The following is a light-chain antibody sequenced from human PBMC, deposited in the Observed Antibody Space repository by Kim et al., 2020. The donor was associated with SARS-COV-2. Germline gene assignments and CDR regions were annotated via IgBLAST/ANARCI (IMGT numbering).Light chain of an antibody. CDR3: QQYDDLPLT. V-gene: IGKV1-33*01. CDR2: DAS. Sequence: SVGDRVTITCQASQDTTTYLNWYKQKPGKAPKLLIYDASKLETRVPLRFSGSGSGTVFTFTISSLQPEDIATYYCQQYDDLPLTFGGGTKVDIK. J-gene: IGKJ4*01. CDR1: QDTTTY.